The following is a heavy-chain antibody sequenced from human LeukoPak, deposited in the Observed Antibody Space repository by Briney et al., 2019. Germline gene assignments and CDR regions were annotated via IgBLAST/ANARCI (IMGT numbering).Heavy chain of an antibody. Sequence: GGSLRLSCAASGFAFSSYAMSWVRQAPGKGLEWVSAISGSGGSTYYADSVKGRFTISRDNSKNTLYLQMNSLRAGDTAVYYCARDNGYTSGWYDYWGQGTLVTVS. CDR1: GFAFSSYA. V-gene: IGHV3-23*01. D-gene: IGHD6-19*01. CDR2: ISGSGGST. CDR3: ARDNGYTSGWYDY. J-gene: IGHJ4*02.